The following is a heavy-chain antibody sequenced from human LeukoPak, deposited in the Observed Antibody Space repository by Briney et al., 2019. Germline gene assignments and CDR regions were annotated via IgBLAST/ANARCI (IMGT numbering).Heavy chain of an antibody. CDR3: AGGGLITMVRGVIDWFDP. D-gene: IGHD3-10*01. J-gene: IGHJ5*02. CDR2: IYYSGST. V-gene: IGHV4-39*07. CDR1: GGSISSRSYY. Sequence: SETLSLTCTVSGGSISSRSYYWGWIRQPPGKGLEWIGNIYYSGSTYYHPSLKSRVTISVDTSKNQFSLKLSSVTAADTAVYYCAGGGLITMVRGVIDWFDPWGQGTLVTVSS.